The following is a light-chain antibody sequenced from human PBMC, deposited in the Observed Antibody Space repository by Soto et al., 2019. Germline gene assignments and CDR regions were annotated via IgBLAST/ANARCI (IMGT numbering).Light chain of an antibody. J-gene: IGLJ1*01. CDR1: RSNIGSNY. V-gene: IGLV1-47*01. Sequence: QSVLTQPPSASGTPGQRVTISCSGSRSNIGSNYVYWYQQLPGTAPKLLIYRNNQRPSGVPDRFSGSKSGTSASLAISGLRSEDDTDYYCAAWDDSLSGYVFGTGTKVTVL. CDR2: RNN. CDR3: AAWDDSLSGYV.